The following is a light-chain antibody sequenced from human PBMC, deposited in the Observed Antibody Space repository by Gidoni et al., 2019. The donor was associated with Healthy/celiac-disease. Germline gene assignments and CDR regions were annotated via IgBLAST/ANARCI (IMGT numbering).Light chain of an antibody. CDR1: SSDVGGYNY. CDR2: EVS. CDR3: SSYTSSSTEV. J-gene: IGLJ2*01. V-gene: IGLV2-14*01. Sequence: QSALTQPASVSGSPGQSITISCTGTSSDVGGYNYVSWYQQHPGKAPKLMIYEVSTRPSGVSNRFSGSKSGNTASLTISGLQAEDEADYYCSSYTSSSTEVFGGGTKLTVL.